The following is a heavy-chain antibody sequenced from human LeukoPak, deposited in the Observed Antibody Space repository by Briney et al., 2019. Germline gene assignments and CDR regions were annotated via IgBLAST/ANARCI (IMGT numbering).Heavy chain of an antibody. CDR1: GYTITGYY. Sequence: ASVKVSCKASGYTITGYYMHWVRQAPGQGLEWMGRMNPNSGNTGYAQKFQGRVTMTRNTSISTAYMELSSLRSEDTAVYYCAVPIAAAGSIDYWGQGTLVTVSS. D-gene: IGHD6-13*01. V-gene: IGHV1-8*02. CDR2: MNPNSGNT. J-gene: IGHJ4*02. CDR3: AVPIAAAGSIDY.